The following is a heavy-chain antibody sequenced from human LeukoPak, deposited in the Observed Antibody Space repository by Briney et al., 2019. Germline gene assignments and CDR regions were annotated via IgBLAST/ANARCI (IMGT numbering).Heavy chain of an antibody. D-gene: IGHD2-2*01. CDR1: GGTISSYS. V-gene: IGHV4-4*07. Sequence: SETLSLTCAASGGTISSYSWSWIRQPPGKGLEWISRIYTSGSTNYNPSLKSRVTMSVDTSKNQFSLKLSSVTAADTAVYYCARDRGYCSSTSCSPFDYWGQGTLVTVSS. J-gene: IGHJ4*02. CDR3: ARDRGYCSSTSCSPFDY. CDR2: IYTSGST.